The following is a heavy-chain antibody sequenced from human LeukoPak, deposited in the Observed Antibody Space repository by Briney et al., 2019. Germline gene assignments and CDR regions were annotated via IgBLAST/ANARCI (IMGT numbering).Heavy chain of an antibody. CDR3: ARAPDYLTNWFDP. CDR1: GDSISSYY. J-gene: IGHJ5*02. D-gene: IGHD4-11*01. Sequence: SETLSLTCTVSGDSISSYYWSWIRQPAGKGLGWIGRIYTSGITNYNPSLKSRVTMSVDTSKNQFSLKVNSVTAADTAVYYCARAPDYLTNWFDPWGQGTLVTVSS. CDR2: IYTSGIT. V-gene: IGHV4-4*07.